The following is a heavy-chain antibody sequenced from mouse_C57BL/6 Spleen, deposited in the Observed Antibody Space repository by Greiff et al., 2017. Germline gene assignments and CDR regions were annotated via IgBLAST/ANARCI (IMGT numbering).Heavy chain of an antibody. CDR1: GYAFSSYW. J-gene: IGHJ4*01. CDR3: ARDLLLFHAMDY. CDR2: IYPGDGDT. Sequence: VQLQQSGAELVKPGASVKISCKASGYAFSSYWMNWVKQRPGKGLEWIGQIYPGDGDTNYNGKFKGKATLTADKSSSTAYMQLSSLTSEDSAVYFCARDLLLFHAMDYWGQGTSVTVSS. V-gene: IGHV1-80*01. D-gene: IGHD2-10*01.